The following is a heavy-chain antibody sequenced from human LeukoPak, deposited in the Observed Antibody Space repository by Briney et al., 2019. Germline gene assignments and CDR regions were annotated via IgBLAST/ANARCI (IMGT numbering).Heavy chain of an antibody. V-gene: IGHV3-7*01. D-gene: IGHD3-16*01. Sequence: GGSLRLSCAASGFTVSSNYMSWVRQAPGKGLEWLANIKQDETEKYYVDSVKGRFTISRDNTKNSLYLQMNSLGADDTAVYFCARYIRTGGYYIDVWGKGTTVTVSS. CDR3: ARYIRTGGYYIDV. J-gene: IGHJ6*03. CDR2: IKQDETEK. CDR1: GFTVSSNY.